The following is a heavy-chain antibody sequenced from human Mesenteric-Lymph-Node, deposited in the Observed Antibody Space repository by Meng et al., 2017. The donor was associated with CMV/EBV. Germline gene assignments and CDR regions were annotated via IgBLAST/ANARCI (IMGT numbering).Heavy chain of an antibody. CDR2: ISTNSIDT. Sequence: GESLKISCAASGFTFSTYSMNWVRQAPGKGLEWVSSISTNSIDTYYADSVKGRFTISRDNAKNSLYLQMNSLRAEDTAVYYCARWGYCSSTSCSDYWGQGTLVTVSS. V-gene: IGHV3-21*01. D-gene: IGHD2-2*01. CDR3: ARWGYCSSTSCSDY. CDR1: GFTFSTYS. J-gene: IGHJ4*02.